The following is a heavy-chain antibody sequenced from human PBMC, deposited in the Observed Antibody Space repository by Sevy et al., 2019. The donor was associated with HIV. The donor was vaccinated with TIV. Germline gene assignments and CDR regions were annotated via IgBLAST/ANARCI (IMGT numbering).Heavy chain of an antibody. V-gene: IGHV3-33*01. CDR1: GFSFSSYG. Sequence: GGSLRLSCAASGFSFSSYGIYWVRQAPGKGLEWVAVIWYDGSKKYYADSVKGRFTISRDNSKNTLYLQMNSLRDEDTAVYYCARETVPAARGMDVWGQWTTVTDSS. D-gene: IGHD2-2*01. CDR2: IWYDGSKK. J-gene: IGHJ6*02. CDR3: ARETVPAARGMDV.